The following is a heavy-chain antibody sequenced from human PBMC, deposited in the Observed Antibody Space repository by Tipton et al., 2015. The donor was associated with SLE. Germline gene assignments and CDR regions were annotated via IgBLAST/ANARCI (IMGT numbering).Heavy chain of an antibody. J-gene: IGHJ4*02. V-gene: IGHV4-39*07. CDR3: ARDPNFGDPGTFDY. Sequence: TLSLTCSVSGGSISSSSYYWGWIRQSPGKGLEWIGNIYQSGSTYYNPSLKSRVTISVDTSKNQLSLKLNTVTAADTAVYYCARDPNFGDPGTFDYWGQGTLVTVSS. CDR1: GGSISSSSYY. CDR2: IYQSGST. D-gene: IGHD4-17*01.